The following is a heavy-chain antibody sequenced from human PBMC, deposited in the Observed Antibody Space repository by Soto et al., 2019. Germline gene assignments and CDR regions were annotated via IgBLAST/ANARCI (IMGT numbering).Heavy chain of an antibody. Sequence: LRXSCAASGFTFSSYEMNWVRQAPGKGLEWVSYISSSGSTIYYADSVKGRFTISRDNAKNSLYLQMNSLRAEDTAVYYCARGRADDAFDIWGQGTMVTVSS. CDR3: ARGRADDAFDI. CDR1: GFTFSSYE. J-gene: IGHJ3*02. V-gene: IGHV3-48*03. CDR2: ISSSGSTI.